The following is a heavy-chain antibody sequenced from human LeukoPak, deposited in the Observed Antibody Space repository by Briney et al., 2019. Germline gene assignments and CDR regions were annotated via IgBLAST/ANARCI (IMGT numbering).Heavy chain of an antibody. V-gene: IGHV1-24*01. J-gene: IGHJ4*02. CDR3: ATVARGYDGQYYFDY. D-gene: IGHD5-12*01. CDR2: FDPEDGET. CDR1: GYTLTELS. Sequence: ASVKVCCKVSGYTLTELSMHWVRQAPGKGLEWMGGFDPEDGETIYAQKFQGRVTMTEDTSTDTAYMELSSLKSEDTAVYYCATVARGYDGQYYFDYWGQGTLVTVSS.